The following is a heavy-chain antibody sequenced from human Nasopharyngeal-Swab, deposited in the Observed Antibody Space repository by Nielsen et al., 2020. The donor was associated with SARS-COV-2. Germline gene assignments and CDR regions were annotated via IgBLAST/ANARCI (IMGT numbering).Heavy chain of an antibody. CDR2: IRGSNNYT. V-gene: IGHV3-21*06. D-gene: IGHD6-25*01. CDR3: AREGGRFSSAWYYYSYGMDV. J-gene: IGHJ6*02. Sequence: WLRQPPGKGLEWVASIRGSNNYTYYADPVKGRFTISRDNAKNSLFLQVNSLRAEDTAVYYCAREGGRFSSAWYYYSYGMDVWGQGTTVTVSS.